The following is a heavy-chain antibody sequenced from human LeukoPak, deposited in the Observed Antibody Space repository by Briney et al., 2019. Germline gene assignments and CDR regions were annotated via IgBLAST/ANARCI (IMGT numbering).Heavy chain of an antibody. Sequence: PGGPLRLSCVDPGFNFNNYWMSWLRQAPGKGLEWVSNTKDDGSEEYYVDSVKGRFTIVRDNAYNSLYLQMNSLRVEDTAIYCCARFTRRYSGDYWGQGTLVSVSS. CDR3: ARFTRRYSGDY. CDR2: TKDDGSEE. V-gene: IGHV3-7*03. J-gene: IGHJ4*02. CDR1: GFNFNNYW. D-gene: IGHD1-26*01.